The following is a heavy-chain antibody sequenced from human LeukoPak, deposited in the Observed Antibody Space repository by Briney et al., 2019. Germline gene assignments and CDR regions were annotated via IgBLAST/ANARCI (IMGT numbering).Heavy chain of an antibody. CDR3: ARHSSECGGCYDC. CDR2: IHYTGST. V-gene: IGHV4-59*08. Sequence: PSETLSLTCTVSGGSVSNYYWSWLRQPPGKGLEWIAYIHYTGSTNYNPSLKSRVTISVDTSKNQFSLKLSSVTAADTAVYYCARHSSECGGCYDCWCQGTLSPSPQ. J-gene: IGHJ4*02. D-gene: IGHD3-22*01. CDR1: GGSVSNYY.